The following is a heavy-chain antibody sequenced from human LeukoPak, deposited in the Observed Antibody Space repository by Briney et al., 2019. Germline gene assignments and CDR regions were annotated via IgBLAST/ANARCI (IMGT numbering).Heavy chain of an antibody. CDR3: ARADRLDGGPYLIGP. CDR1: GYSFTDYY. Sequence: ASVKVSCKTSGYSFTDYYIHWVRQAPGQGLEWMGWINPNSGGTSSAQKFQGRVTMTRDTSITTVYMEVSWLTSDDTAIYYCARADRLDGGPYLIGPWGQGTLVTVSS. V-gene: IGHV1-2*02. J-gene: IGHJ5*02. CDR2: INPNSGGT. D-gene: IGHD2-21*01.